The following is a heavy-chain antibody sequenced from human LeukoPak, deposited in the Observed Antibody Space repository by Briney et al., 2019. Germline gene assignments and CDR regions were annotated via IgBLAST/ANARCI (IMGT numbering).Heavy chain of an antibody. V-gene: IGHV4-31*03. CDR1: GGSISSGGYY. Sequence: TSQTLSLTCTVSGGSISSGGYYWSWIRQHPGKGLEWIGYIYYSGSTYYNPSLKSRVTISVDTSKNQFPLKLSSVTAADTAVYYCARETLHNYGAHNWGQGTLVTVSS. D-gene: IGHD5-24*01. J-gene: IGHJ4*02. CDR2: IYYSGST. CDR3: ARETLHNYGAHN.